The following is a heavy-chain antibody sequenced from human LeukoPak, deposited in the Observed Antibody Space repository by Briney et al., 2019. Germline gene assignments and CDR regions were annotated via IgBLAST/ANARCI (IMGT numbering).Heavy chain of an antibody. J-gene: IGHJ4*02. CDR2: IIPIFSTT. CDR3: VRQGK. V-gene: IGHV1-69*06. CDR1: GDSFSNYA. Sequence: SVKVSCKASGDSFSNYAISWVRQAPGRGLEWMGRIIPIFSTTHYAQKFQGRVTITADKSTSVAYMELTSLTSEDTAVYYCVRQGKWGQGTLVTVSS.